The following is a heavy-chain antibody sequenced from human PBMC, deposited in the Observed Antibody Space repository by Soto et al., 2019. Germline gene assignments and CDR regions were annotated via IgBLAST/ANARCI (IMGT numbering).Heavy chain of an antibody. D-gene: IGHD6-13*01. V-gene: IGHV1-69*01. Sequence: QVQLVQSGAEVKKPGSSVKVSCKASGGTFSSYAISWVRQAPGQGLEWMGGIIPIFGTANYAQKFQGRVTITADESTSTAYMELRSLRSEDTAVYYCARHVGIAAAGSLIGAGGYYYGMDVWGQGTTVTVSS. CDR2: IIPIFGTA. CDR1: GGTFSSYA. J-gene: IGHJ6*02. CDR3: ARHVGIAAAGSLIGAGGYYYGMDV.